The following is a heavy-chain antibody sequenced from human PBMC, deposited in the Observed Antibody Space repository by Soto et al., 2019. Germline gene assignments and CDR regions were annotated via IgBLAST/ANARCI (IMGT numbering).Heavy chain of an antibody. V-gene: IGHV1-18*04. J-gene: IGHJ5*02. CDR2: ISAYNGNT. CDR1: GYTFTSYG. Sequence: QVQLVQSGAEVKKPGASVKVSCKASGYTFTSYGISWVRQAPGQGLEWMGWISAYNGNTNYAQKLQGRVTMTTDTSTSTAYMELRSLRSDDTAVYYCARTPYCSSTSCYSEYNWFDPWGQGTLVTVSS. CDR3: ARTPYCSSTSCYSEYNWFDP. D-gene: IGHD2-2*01.